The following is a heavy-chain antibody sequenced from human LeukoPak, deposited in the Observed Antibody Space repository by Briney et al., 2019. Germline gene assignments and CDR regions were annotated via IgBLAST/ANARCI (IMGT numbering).Heavy chain of an antibody. D-gene: IGHD3-9*01. CDR2: ISSSGSTI. V-gene: IGHV3-48*03. CDR3: ARGYYDILTGYCDAFDI. J-gene: IGHJ3*02. CDR1: GFTFSSYE. Sequence: TGGSLRLSCAASGFTFSSYEMNWVRQAPGKGLEWVSYISSSGSTIYYADSVKGRFTISGDNAKNSLYLQMNSLRAEDTAVYYCARGYYDILTGYCDAFDIWGQGTMVTVSS.